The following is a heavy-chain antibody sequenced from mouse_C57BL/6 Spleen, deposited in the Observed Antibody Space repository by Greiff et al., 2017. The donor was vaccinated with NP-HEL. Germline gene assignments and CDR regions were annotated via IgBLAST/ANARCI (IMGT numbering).Heavy chain of an antibody. D-gene: IGHD1-1*01. J-gene: IGHJ1*03. CDR1: GYTFTDYY. V-gene: IGHV1-19*01. Sequence: EVKLQESGPVLVKPGASVKMSCKASGYTFTDYYMNWVKQSHGKSLEWIGVINPYNGGTSYNQKFKGKATLTVDKTSSTAYMELNSLTSEDSAVYYCARRNYGSSNWDFDVWGTGTTVTVSS. CDR2: INPYNGGT. CDR3: ARRNYGSSNWDFDV.